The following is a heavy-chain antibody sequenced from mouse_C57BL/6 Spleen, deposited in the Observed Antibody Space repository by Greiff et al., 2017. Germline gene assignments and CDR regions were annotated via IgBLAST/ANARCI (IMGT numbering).Heavy chain of an antibody. CDR2: IRNKANNHAT. D-gene: IGHD1-1*01. V-gene: IGHV6-6*01. Sequence: EVKLVESGGGLVQPGGSMKLSCAASGFTFSDAWMDWVRQSPETGLEWVAEIRNKANNHATYYAESVKGRFTISRDDSKSSVYLQMNSLRAEDTGIYYCTRNRYYGSSSYWYFDVWGTGTTVTVSS. CDR1: GFTFSDAW. CDR3: TRNRYYGSSSYWYFDV. J-gene: IGHJ1*03.